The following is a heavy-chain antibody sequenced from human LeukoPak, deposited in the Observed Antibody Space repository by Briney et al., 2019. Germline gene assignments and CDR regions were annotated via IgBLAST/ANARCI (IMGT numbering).Heavy chain of an antibody. CDR3: ARVLLWFGEFISDY. Sequence: SETLSHTCAVYGGSFSGYYWSWIRQPPGKGLEWIGEINHSGSTNYNPSLKSRVTISVDTSKNQFSLKLSSVTAADTAVYYCARVLLWFGEFISDYWGQGTLVTVSS. CDR2: INHSGST. J-gene: IGHJ4*02. V-gene: IGHV4-34*01. CDR1: GGSFSGYY. D-gene: IGHD3-10*01.